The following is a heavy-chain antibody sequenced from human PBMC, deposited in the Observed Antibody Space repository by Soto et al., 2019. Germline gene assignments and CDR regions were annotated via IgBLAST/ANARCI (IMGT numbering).Heavy chain of an antibody. J-gene: IGHJ4*02. Sequence: ASVNVSCKASGLTFSNYVSTGVGQAPGQGPTWMAWISASNGTTNYEQKFPGSVTMTTDTSTRPTYMEMRSLRSEYIAVYYCASRSGQLPYYFDYWGQGTQVTVSS. CDR2: ISASNGTT. V-gene: IGHV1-18*03. D-gene: IGHD6-6*01. CDR1: GLTFSNYV. CDR3: ASRSGQLPYYFDY.